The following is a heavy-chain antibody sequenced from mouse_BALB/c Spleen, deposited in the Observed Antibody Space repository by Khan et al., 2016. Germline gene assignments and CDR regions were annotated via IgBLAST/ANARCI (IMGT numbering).Heavy chain of an antibody. D-gene: IGHD1-1*02. V-gene: IGHV5-6*01. CDR3: TRRNGGYYVDY. J-gene: IGHJ2*01. CDR1: GFTFSSDG. Sequence: EVELVEPGGDLVKPGGSLKLSCAASGFTFSSDGMSWVRQTPDKRLEWVATISSGGSYTYYPASVKGRFTISRDNAKHSLYLQMSSLKSEDTAMYYCTRRNGGYYVDYWGQGTALTVSS. CDR2: ISSGGSYT.